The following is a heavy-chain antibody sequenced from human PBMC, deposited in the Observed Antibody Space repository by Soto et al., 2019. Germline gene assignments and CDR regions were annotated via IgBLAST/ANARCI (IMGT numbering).Heavy chain of an antibody. CDR2: INHSGST. CDR1: GGSFSGYY. J-gene: IGHJ4*02. CDR3: AREVLGYCSSTSCYRVNY. Sequence: SETLSLTCAVYGGSFSGYYWSWIRQPPGKGLEWIGEINHSGSTNYNPSLKSRVTISVDTSKNQFSLKLSSVTAADTAVYYCAREVLGYCSSTSCYRVNYWGQGTLVTVSS. V-gene: IGHV4-34*01. D-gene: IGHD2-2*02.